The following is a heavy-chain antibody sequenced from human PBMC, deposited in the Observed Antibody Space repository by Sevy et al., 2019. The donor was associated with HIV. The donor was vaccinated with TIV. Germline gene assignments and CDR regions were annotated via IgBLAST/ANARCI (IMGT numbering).Heavy chain of an antibody. V-gene: IGHV3-30*04. D-gene: IGHD1-26*01. CDR2: TSHDGSHK. Sequence: GGSLRLSCTVSGFIFSNFAMHWVRQAPGKGLEWVAVTSHDGSHKYYADSVKGRFIVSRDNSRNILSLEMSSLTRDDTAVYYCARGENDDEFFQYWGQGTLVTVSS. CDR3: ARGENDDEFFQY. J-gene: IGHJ1*01. CDR1: GFIFSNFA.